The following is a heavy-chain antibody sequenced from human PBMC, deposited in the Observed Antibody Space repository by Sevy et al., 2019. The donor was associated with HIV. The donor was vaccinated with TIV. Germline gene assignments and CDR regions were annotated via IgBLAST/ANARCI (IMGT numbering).Heavy chain of an antibody. Sequence: GGSLRLSCAASGFTFSSYIMNWVRQAPGNGLEWVSSISSSSSYIYYADSVKGRFTISRDNAKNSLYLQMNSLRVEDTAVYYCARGVRDFWSGYPDYWGQGTLVTVSS. CDR2: ISSSSSYI. CDR3: ARGVRDFWSGYPDY. V-gene: IGHV3-21*01. CDR1: GFTFSSYI. D-gene: IGHD3-3*01. J-gene: IGHJ4*02.